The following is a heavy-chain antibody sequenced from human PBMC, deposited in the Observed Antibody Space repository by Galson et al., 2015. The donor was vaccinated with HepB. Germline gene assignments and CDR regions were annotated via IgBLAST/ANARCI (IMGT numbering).Heavy chain of an antibody. J-gene: IGHJ6*02. V-gene: IGHV6-1*01. Sequence: CAISGDSVSSNSAAWNWIRQSPSRGLEWLGRTYYRSKWYNDYAVSVKSRITINPDTSKNQFSLKLSSVTAADTAVYYCARDRGYYDSSGYYPFNYYYGMDVWGQWTTVTVSS. D-gene: IGHD3-22*01. CDR1: GDSVSSNSAA. CDR2: TYYRSKWYN. CDR3: ARDRGYYDSSGYYPFNYYYGMDV.